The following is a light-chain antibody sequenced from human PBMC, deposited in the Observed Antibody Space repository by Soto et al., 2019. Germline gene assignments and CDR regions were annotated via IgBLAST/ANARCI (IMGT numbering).Light chain of an antibody. Sequence: SSELTQPPSVSVTPGQTAGISCGGNNIGGKSVHWYQQKPGQAPVLVVYDDSDRPSGIPERFSGSNSGNTATLTISSVEAGDEADYYCQVWDSSSDQNYVFGSGTKLTVL. V-gene: IGLV3-21*02. CDR1: NIGGKS. J-gene: IGLJ1*01. CDR2: DDS. CDR3: QVWDSSSDQNYV.